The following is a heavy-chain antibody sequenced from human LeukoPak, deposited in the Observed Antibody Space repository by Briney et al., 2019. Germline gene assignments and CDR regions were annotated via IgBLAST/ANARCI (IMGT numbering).Heavy chain of an antibody. CDR1: GGTFSSYA. J-gene: IGHJ6*02. D-gene: IGHD6-25*01. V-gene: IGHV1-69*13. CDR2: IIPIFGTA. Sequence: VASVKVSCKASGGTFSSYAISWVRQAPGQGLEWMGGIIPIFGTANYAQKFQGRVTITADESTSTAYMELSSLRSEDTAVYYCARGSLSSRIAASMDVWGQGTTVTVSS. CDR3: ARGSLSSRIAASMDV.